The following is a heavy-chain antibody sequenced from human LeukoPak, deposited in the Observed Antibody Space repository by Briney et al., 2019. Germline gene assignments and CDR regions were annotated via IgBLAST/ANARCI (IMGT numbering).Heavy chain of an antibody. V-gene: IGHV1-2*02. CDR2: INPNSGGT. J-gene: IGHJ6*02. Sequence: HVASVKVSCKASGYTFTGYYMHWVRQAPGQGLEWMGWINPNSGGTNYAQKFQGRVTMTRDTSISTAYMELSRLRSDDTAVYYCARDTAPGGYYYYGMDVWGQGTTVTVSS. CDR1: GYTFTGYY. D-gene: IGHD3-10*01. CDR3: ARDTAPGGYYYYGMDV.